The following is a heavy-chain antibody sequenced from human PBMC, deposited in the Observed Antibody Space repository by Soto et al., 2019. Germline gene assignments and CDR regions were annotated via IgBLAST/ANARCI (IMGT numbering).Heavy chain of an antibody. J-gene: IGHJ4*02. CDR2: INCSGGGT. CDR3: RRSLDY. Sequence: GTSVKLSCEACGDSFTNYYIHWVRQAPGQGLEWMGRINCSGGGTGYAQKFQGRVTMTRDTSTSTVYMELSSLRSEDTAVYYCRRSLDYWGQGTLVTVSS. D-gene: IGHD1-26*01. CDR1: GDSFTNYY. V-gene: IGHV1-46*01.